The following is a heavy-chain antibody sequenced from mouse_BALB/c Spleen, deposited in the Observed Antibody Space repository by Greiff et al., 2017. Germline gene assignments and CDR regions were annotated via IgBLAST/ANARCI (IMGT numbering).Heavy chain of an antibody. Sequence: VQLQQSGAELVKPGASVKLSCTASGFTITDTYMHWVKQRPEQGLEWIGMIDPANGNTKYDPKFQGKATITADTSSNTAYLQLSSLTSEDTAVYYCGRLRDDMDYWGQGTSVTVSS. J-gene: IGHJ4*01. CDR1: GFTITDTY. V-gene: IGHV14-3*02. CDR3: GRLRDDMDY. CDR2: IDPANGNT. D-gene: IGHD1-1*01.